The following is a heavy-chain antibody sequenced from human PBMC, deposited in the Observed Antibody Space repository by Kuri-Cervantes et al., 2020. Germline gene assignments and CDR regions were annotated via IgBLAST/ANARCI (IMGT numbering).Heavy chain of an antibody. CDR3: AREPSEVVAATEGETDAFDI. V-gene: IGHV3-23*01. D-gene: IGHD2-15*01. CDR1: GFTFSSNA. J-gene: IGHJ3*02. Sequence: GGSLRLSCAASGFTFSSNAMSWVRQAPGKGLEWVSSIRGGGSTTQYADSVRGRFTISRDNSENTLYLQMNSLRADDTAVYYCAREPSEVVAATEGETDAFDIWGQGTMVTVSS. CDR2: IRGGGSTT.